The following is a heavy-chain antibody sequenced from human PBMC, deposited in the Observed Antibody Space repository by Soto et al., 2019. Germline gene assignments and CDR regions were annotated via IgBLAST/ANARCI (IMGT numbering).Heavy chain of an antibody. Sequence: PGGSLRLSCAASGFTFSSYWMHWVRQAPGKGLVWVSRINSDGSNTNYADSVKGRFTISRDNAKNTLYLQMNSLRAEDAAVYYCARVYYDSSGYYYFDYWGQGTLVTVSS. J-gene: IGHJ4*02. V-gene: IGHV3-74*01. CDR2: INSDGSNT. CDR1: GFTFSSYW. CDR3: ARVYYDSSGYYYFDY. D-gene: IGHD3-22*01.